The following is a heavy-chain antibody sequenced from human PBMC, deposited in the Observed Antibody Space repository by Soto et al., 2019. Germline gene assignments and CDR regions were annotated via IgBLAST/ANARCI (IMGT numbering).Heavy chain of an antibody. CDR3: AGEPKGGAYDMDV. CDR1: GLTFSTYD. J-gene: IGHJ6*02. CDR2: IWSDGSRT. Sequence: QVHLVESGGGVVQPGTSLRLSCAACGLTFSTYDMHWIRQAPGKGLEWVALIWSDGSRTFYADSVKGRFTISRDNSKNTLYLQMHSLRAEDTAVYYCAGEPKGGAYDMDVWGQGTTVTVSS. V-gene: IGHV3-33*01. D-gene: IGHD3-16*01.